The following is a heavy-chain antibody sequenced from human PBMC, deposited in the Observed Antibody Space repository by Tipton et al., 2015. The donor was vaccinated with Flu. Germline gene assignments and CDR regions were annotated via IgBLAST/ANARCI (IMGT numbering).Heavy chain of an antibody. Sequence: VQLVQSGGGLVQPGRSLRLSCTASGFTFGDYAMSWVRQAPGKGLEWVGFIRSKAYGGTTEYAASVKGRFTISRDDSKSIAYLQMNSLKTEDTAVYYCTRDRRTGTPYYYYYGMDVWGQGTTVTVSS. D-gene: IGHD1-1*01. J-gene: IGHJ6*02. CDR2: IRSKAYGGTT. V-gene: IGHV3-49*04. CDR3: TRDRRTGTPYYYYYGMDV. CDR1: GFTFGDYA.